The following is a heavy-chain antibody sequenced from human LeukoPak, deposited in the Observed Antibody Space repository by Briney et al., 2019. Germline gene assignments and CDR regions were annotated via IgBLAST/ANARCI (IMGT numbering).Heavy chain of an antibody. CDR2: INPSGGST. J-gene: IGHJ3*02. CDR1: GYTFTSYY. V-gene: IGHV1-46*01. CDR3: ARQAYYYDSSGYYYLYAFGI. Sequence: ASVKVSCKASGYTFTSYYMHWVRQAPGQGLEWMGIINPSGGSTSYAQKFQGRVTMTRDMSTSTVYMELSSLRSDDTAVYYCARQAYYYDSSGYYYLYAFGIWGQGTMVTVSS. D-gene: IGHD3-22*01.